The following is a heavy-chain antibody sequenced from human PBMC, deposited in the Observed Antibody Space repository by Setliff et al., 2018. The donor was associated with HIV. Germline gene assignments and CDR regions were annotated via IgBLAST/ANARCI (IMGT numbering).Heavy chain of an antibody. J-gene: IGHJ5*02. CDR1: GDSITNDDYY. D-gene: IGHD2-2*02. Sequence: TLSLTCTVSGDSITNDDYYWGWIRQPPGKGLEWIAIIHYNGRTYYDPSLKSRVTIFVDTSKTQFYLKLRSVTASDTAVYYCARYTSKVDWFDPWGQGTLVTVSS. CDR2: IHYNGRT. CDR3: ARYTSKVDWFDP. V-gene: IGHV4-39*01.